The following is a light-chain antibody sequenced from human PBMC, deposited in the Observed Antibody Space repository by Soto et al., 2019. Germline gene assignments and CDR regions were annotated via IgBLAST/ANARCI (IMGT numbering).Light chain of an antibody. CDR3: SSFTSTSTQV. V-gene: IGLV2-14*01. J-gene: IGLJ3*02. CDR2: EVN. CDR1: SSDVGGHNY. Sequence: QSVLTQPASVSGSLGQSITISCTGTSSDVGGHNYVSWYQQHPGKVPKLMIYEVNHRPSGVSNRFSGSKSANTASLTISGLQADDEADYYCSSFTSTSTQVFGGGTKLTVL.